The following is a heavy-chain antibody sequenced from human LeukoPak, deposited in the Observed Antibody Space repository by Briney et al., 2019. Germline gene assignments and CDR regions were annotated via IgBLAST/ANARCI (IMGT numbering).Heavy chain of an antibody. Sequence: GGSLRLSCAASGFTFSSYAMSWVRQAPGKGLEWVSAISGSGGSTYYADSVKGRFTISRDNSKNTLYLQMNSLRAEDTAVYYCAKDPSAPHIVVVTAYYYGMDVWGQGTTVTVSS. CDR1: GFTFSSYA. V-gene: IGHV3-23*01. J-gene: IGHJ6*02. CDR2: ISGSGGST. D-gene: IGHD2-21*02. CDR3: AKDPSAPHIVVVTAYYYGMDV.